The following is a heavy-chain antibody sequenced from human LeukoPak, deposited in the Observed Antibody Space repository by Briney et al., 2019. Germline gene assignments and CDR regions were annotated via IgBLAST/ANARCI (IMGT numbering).Heavy chain of an antibody. CDR3: ASAFDFLFDC. CDR2: ISSSGSTM. Sequence: PGGSLRLSCAASGFTFSSYEMNWVRKAPGRGLEWVSYISSSGSTMYYADSVKGRFTISRDNAKNALYLQMNSLRAEDTALYYCASAFDFLFDCWGQGTLVSVSS. D-gene: IGHD2/OR15-2a*01. V-gene: IGHV3-48*03. CDR1: GFTFSSYE. J-gene: IGHJ4*02.